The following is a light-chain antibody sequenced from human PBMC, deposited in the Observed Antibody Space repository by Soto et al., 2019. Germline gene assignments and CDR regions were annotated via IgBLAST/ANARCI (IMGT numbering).Light chain of an antibody. J-gene: IGKJ4*01. V-gene: IGKV3D-15*01. CDR2: GTS. CDR1: HTGSSKY. CDR3: QQYNNWPPLT. Sequence: IVLTHSPFTVSLSPGERATLSCRAIHTGSSKYLAWYKQKPGQAPRLLIYGTSTRATGVPDRFSGSGSGTEFTLTISSLQSEDFAVYYCQQYNNWPPLTFGGGTKVDIK.